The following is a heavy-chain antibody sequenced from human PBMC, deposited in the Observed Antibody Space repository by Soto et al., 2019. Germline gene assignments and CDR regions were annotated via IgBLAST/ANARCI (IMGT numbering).Heavy chain of an antibody. D-gene: IGHD1-26*01. CDR3: AKDGSHNFDY. V-gene: IGHV3-30*18. J-gene: IGHJ4*02. CDR2: MSYDGSNE. CDR1: GFTFSHYA. Sequence: QVQLVESGGGVVQPGRSLRLSCAASGFTFSHYAMHWVRHAPGKGLEWVALMSYDGSNEYYEDSVKGRLTISRDNSKNTLYLQMNSMRAEDTDVYYCAKDGSHNFDYWGQGTLVTVSS.